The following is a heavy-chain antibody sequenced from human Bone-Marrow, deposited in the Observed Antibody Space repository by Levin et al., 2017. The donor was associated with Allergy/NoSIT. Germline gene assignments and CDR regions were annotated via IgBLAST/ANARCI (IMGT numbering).Heavy chain of an antibody. V-gene: IGHV3-48*03. CDR3: ARQLGNFWSGYNYFDY. CDR1: GFTFSSYE. J-gene: IGHJ4*02. Sequence: GGSLRFSCAASGFTFSSYEMNWVRQAPGKGLEWVSYIGSSGSTIYYADSVKGRFTISRDNAKNSLYLQMNSLRAEDTAVYYCARQLGNFWSGYNYFDYWGQGTLVTVSS. D-gene: IGHD3-3*01. CDR2: IGSSGSTI.